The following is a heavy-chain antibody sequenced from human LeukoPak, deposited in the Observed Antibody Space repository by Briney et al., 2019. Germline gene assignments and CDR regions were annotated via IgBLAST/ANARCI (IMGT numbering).Heavy chain of an antibody. CDR3: ARGDSYYYDSSGYLVFDY. J-gene: IGHJ4*02. CDR2: INHSGST. Sequence: PSETLSLTCAVYGGSFSGYYWSWIRQPPGKGLEWIGEINHSGSTNYNPSLKSRVTISVDTSKNQFSLKLSSVTAADTAVYYCARGDSYYYDSSGYLVFDYWGQGTLVTVSS. D-gene: IGHD3-22*01. CDR1: GGSFSGYY. V-gene: IGHV4-34*01.